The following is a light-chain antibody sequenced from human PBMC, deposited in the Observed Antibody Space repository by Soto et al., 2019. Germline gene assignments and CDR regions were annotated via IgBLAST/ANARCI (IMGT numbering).Light chain of an antibody. J-gene: IGLJ1*01. CDR1: SSDVGRYDY. Sequence: QSVLSQPASVSGFPGQSITISCTRSSSDVGRYDYVSWYQQHPDKAPKLMIFDVNNRPSGVSNRFSGSKSGNTASLTISGLQAEDEADYYCNSYTTSDSYVFGNGTKVTVL. V-gene: IGLV2-14*03. CDR2: DVN. CDR3: NSYTTSDSYV.